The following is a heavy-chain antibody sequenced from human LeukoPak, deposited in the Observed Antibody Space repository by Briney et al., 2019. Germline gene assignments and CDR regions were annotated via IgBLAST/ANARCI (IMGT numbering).Heavy chain of an antibody. Sequence: GRSLRLSCAASGFTLSSYGMHWVRQAPGKGLEWVANIKQDGSQKNYVDSVKGRFTISRDNAKKSLYLQMNSLRGEDTAVYFCARGGTYDIWGQGTRVTVSS. V-gene: IGHV3-7*01. CDR1: GFTLSSYG. CDR3: ARGGTYDI. J-gene: IGHJ3*02. CDR2: IKQDGSQK.